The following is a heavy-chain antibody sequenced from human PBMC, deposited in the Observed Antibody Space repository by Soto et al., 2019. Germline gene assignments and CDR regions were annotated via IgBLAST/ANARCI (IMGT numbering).Heavy chain of an antibody. CDR2: ISYDGSNK. CDR3: ARDAFSGSSSWRHWFDP. Sequence: PGGSLRLSCAASGFTFSSYAMHWVRQAPGKGLEWVAVISYDGSNKYYADSVKGRFTISRDNSKNTLYLQMNSLRAEDTAVYYCARDAFSGSSSWRHWFDPWGQGTLVTVSS. J-gene: IGHJ5*02. V-gene: IGHV3-30-3*01. D-gene: IGHD6-13*01. CDR1: GFTFSSYA.